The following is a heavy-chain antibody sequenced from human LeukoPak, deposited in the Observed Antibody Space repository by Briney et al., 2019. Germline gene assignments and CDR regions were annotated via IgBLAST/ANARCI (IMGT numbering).Heavy chain of an antibody. CDR2: IRSDANRK. CDR3: ARDQGAYYYGSVLDY. V-gene: IGHV3-30*02. CDR1: GFTFSTYG. D-gene: IGHD3-10*01. J-gene: IGHJ4*02. Sequence: GGSLRLSCAASGFTFSTYGMHWVRQAPGKGLEWATFIRSDANRKYYADSVKGRFAISRDTSKNTLYLQMNSLNTEDTAVYYCARDQGAYYYGSVLDYWGQGTLVTVSS.